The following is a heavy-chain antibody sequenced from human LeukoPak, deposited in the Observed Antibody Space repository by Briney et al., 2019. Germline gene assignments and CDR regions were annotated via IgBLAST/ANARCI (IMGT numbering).Heavy chain of an antibody. CDR3: ASDSIPKMENVVDS. V-gene: IGHV3-11*01. D-gene: IGHD2-21*01. Sequence: GGALRLSCEASGFNFSDFYMNWIRQAPGKGLEGVAYISPRGRTSYYAESVRGRFTVSRDNAKNSLFLQMHSLSADDRAIYYCASDSIPKMENVVDSWGQGTLVIVSS. CDR2: ISPRGRTS. J-gene: IGHJ4*02. CDR1: GFNFSDFY.